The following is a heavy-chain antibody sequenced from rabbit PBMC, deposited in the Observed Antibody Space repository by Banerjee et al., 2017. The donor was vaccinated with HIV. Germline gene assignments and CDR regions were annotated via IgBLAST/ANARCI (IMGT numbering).Heavy chain of an antibody. Sequence: QSLEESGGDLVKPGASLTLTCTASGFSFSSSYYMCWVRQAPGKGLEWIACIYGSNLGSTAYASWAKGRFTISKTSSTTVTLQMTSLTAADTATYFCARDGVADYGYTFNLWGPGTLVTVS. CDR1: GFSFSSSYY. D-gene: IGHD6-1*01. CDR2: IYGSNLGST. CDR3: ARDGVADYGYTFNL. V-gene: IGHV1S40*01. J-gene: IGHJ4*01.